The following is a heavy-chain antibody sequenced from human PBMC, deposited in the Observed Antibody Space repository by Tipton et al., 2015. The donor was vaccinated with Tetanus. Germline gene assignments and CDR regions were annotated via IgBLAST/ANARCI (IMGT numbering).Heavy chain of an antibody. CDR3: ARGHSPLYNWNFGYFDS. CDR2: IIPALSTT. D-gene: IGHD1-7*01. J-gene: IGHJ4*02. Sequence: QVQLVQSGAEVKKPGSSVKVSCKASGGGVTKFAITWLRQAPGQRVEVIWTIIPALSTTAYEQKFRGRVTITADGSTTTAYMELSSLTSDDTAVYFCARGHSPLYNWNFGYFDSWGQGSLVTVSS. V-gene: IGHV1-69*18. CDR1: GGGVTKFA.